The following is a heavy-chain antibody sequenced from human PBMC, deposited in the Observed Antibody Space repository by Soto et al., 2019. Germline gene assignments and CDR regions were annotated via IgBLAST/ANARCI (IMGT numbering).Heavy chain of an antibody. D-gene: IGHD6-13*01. CDR2: THYSAGT. CDR3: ARHASRGYSSSWYFED. CDR1: GGSVSSSSYY. V-gene: IGHV4-39*01. J-gene: IGHJ4*02. Sequence: PSETLSLSCNVSGGSVSSSSYYWGWIRQAPGKGLEWIVSTHYSAGTYYNPSLKSRITTSMDASKNQFSLTVTSVTAADTAIYYCARHASRGYSSSWYFEDWGQGTPVTVSS.